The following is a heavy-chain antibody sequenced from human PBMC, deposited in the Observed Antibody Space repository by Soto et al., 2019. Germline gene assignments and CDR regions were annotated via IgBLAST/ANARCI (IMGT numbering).Heavy chain of an antibody. CDR2: ISGSGDRT. V-gene: IGHV3-23*01. D-gene: IGHD3-22*01. Sequence: GGSLRLSCAASGNTISNYAKSWGRQGPGKGLDWVSGISGSGDRTYYADSAKGRFTISKDISKNSLSLQLDNLGVEDTAVYFCVKDDGGYPSTAPHWGQGTLVTVSS. J-gene: IGHJ1*01. CDR3: VKDDGGYPSTAPH. CDR1: GNTISNYA.